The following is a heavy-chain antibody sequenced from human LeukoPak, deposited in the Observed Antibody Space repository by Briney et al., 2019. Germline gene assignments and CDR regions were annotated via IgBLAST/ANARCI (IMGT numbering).Heavy chain of an antibody. D-gene: IGHD4-17*01. CDR1: GFTFSGYS. J-gene: IGHJ4*02. V-gene: IGHV3-48*02. CDR2: ISSSSNTI. CDR3: ARDLRRGDYVDY. Sequence: GGSLRISCAASGFTFSGYSMNWVRQASGKGLECVSYISSSSNTIYYADSVKGRFTISRDNAKNSLYLQMNSLRDEDTAVYYCARDLRRGDYVDYWGQGTLVTVFS.